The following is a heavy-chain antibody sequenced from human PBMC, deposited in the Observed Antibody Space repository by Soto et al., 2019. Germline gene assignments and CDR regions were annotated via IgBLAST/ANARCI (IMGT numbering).Heavy chain of an antibody. CDR3: ARAEPPYYGMDV. CDR2: IYYSGST. Sequence: SETLSLTCTVSGGSISSSSYYWGWIRQPPGKGLEWIGSIYYSGSTYYNPSLKSRVTISVDTSKNQFSLKLSSVTAADTAVYYCARAEPPYYGMDVWGQGTTVTVSS. CDR1: GGSISSSSYY. J-gene: IGHJ6*02. D-gene: IGHD1-1*01. V-gene: IGHV4-39*07.